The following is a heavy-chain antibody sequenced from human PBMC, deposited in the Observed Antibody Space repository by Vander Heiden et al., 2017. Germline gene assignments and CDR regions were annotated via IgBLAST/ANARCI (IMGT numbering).Heavy chain of an antibody. V-gene: IGHV3-30*18. D-gene: IGHD6-13*01. CDR2: ISYDGSNK. CDR3: AKQESSWYSGFYFDY. CDR1: GFPFSGYG. J-gene: IGHJ4*02. Sequence: QVQLVESGGGVVQPGRSLRLSCAASGFPFSGYGMHWVRQAPGKGLEWVAVISYDGSNKYYADSVKGRFTISRDNSKNTLYLQMNSLRAEDTAVYYCAKQESSWYSGFYFDYWGQGTLVTVSS.